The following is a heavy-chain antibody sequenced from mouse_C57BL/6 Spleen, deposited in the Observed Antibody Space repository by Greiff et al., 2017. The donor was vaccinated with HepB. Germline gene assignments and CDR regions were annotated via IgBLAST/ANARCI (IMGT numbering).Heavy chain of an antibody. Sequence: EVQLQQSGAELVRPGASVKLSCTASGFNIKDYYMHWVKQRPEQGLEWIGRIDPEDGDTEYAPKFQGKATMTADTSSNTAYLQLSSLTSEDTAVYYCTTCYYGSSYDYYAMDYWGQGTSVTVSS. CDR3: TTCYYGSSYDYYAMDY. CDR2: IDPEDGDT. CDR1: GFNIKDYY. J-gene: IGHJ4*01. V-gene: IGHV14-1*01. D-gene: IGHD1-1*01.